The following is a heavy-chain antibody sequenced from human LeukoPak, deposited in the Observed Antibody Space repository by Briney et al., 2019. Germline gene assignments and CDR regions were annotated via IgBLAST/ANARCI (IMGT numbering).Heavy chain of an antibody. CDR1: GFTFNSYA. J-gene: IGHJ4*02. CDR3: TTGYCSGGPCYSSFRFDY. V-gene: IGHV3-15*01. Sequence: GGSLRLSCAASGFTFNSYAMSWVRQAPGKGLEWVGRMKSKTDGGTTDYAAPVKGKFTISRDDSKNTLYLQMNSLKTEDTAVYYCTTGYCSGGPCYSSFRFDYWGQGILVTVSS. CDR2: MKSKTDGGTT. D-gene: IGHD2-15*01.